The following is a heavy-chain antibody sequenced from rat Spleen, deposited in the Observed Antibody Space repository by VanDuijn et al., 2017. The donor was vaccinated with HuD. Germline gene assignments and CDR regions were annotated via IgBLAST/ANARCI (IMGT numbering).Heavy chain of an antibody. CDR2: ISYSGST. J-gene: IGHJ2*01. CDR3: ARRHDNSGYYFDY. Sequence: EVRLQESGPGLVKPSQSLSLTCSVTGFSITSNYWGWIRKFPGNKMEWMGYISYSGSTSYNPSLKSRISITRDTSKNQFFLQLNSLTTEDTATYCCARRHDNSGYYFDYWGQGVMVTVSS. D-gene: IGHD4-3*01. V-gene: IGHV3-1*01. CDR1: GFSITSNY.